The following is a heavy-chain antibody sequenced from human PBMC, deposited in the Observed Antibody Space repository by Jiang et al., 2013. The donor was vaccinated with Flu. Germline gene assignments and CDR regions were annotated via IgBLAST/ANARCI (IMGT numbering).Heavy chain of an antibody. Sequence: VQLLESGGDLVQPGGSLGLSCAASGFRLSSYAMNWVRQVPGKGLEWVSGVNDNGISATYADSVKGRFTISRDNSKNTVHLQMNSLRGEDTGVYYCATGYTTGWRHDYWGQGTLVIVSS. D-gene: IGHD6-19*01. CDR3: ATGYTTGWRHDY. V-gene: IGHV3-23*01. J-gene: IGHJ4*02. CDR1: GFRLSSYA. CDR2: VNDNGISA.